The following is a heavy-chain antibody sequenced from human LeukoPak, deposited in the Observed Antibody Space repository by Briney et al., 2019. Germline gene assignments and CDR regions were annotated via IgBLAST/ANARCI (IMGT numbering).Heavy chain of an antibody. J-gene: IGHJ5*02. CDR2: FHTRGST. V-gene: IGHV4-61*02. CDR3: ARVDGSCSGGSCPSGNWFDP. Sequence: SETLSLTCTVSRGSISSGNYYWSWIRQPAGKGLEWIGRFHTRGSTNYNPSLKSRVIISVDTSKNQFSLRLNSVTAADTAVYYCARVDGSCSGGSCPSGNWFDPWGQGTLVTVSS. CDR1: RGSISSGNYY. D-gene: IGHD2-15*01.